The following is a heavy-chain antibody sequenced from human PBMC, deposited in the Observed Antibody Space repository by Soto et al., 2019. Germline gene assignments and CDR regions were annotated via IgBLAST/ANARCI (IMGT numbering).Heavy chain of an antibody. D-gene: IGHD4-17*01. J-gene: IGHJ6*02. CDR3: AKWAIYGDYVYYYYGMDV. Sequence: EVQLLESGGGLVQPGGSLRLSCAASGFTFSSYAMSWVRQAPGKGLEWVSAISGSGGSTYYADSVKGRFTISRDNSKNTLYLQMNSLRAEDTAVYYCAKWAIYGDYVYYYYGMDVWGQGTTVTVSS. CDR2: ISGSGGST. CDR1: GFTFSSYA. V-gene: IGHV3-23*01.